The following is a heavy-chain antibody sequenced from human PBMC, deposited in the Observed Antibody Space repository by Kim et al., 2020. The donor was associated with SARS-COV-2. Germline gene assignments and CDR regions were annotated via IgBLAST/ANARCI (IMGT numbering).Heavy chain of an antibody. Sequence: SVKVSCKASGGTFSSYAISWVRQAPGQGLEWMGGIIPIFGTANYAQKFQGRVTITADESTSTAYMELSSLRSEDTAVYYCARGTKQWLVPPDYWGQGTLVTVSS. CDR3: ARGTKQWLVPPDY. CDR2: IIPIFGTA. CDR1: GGTFSSYA. V-gene: IGHV1-69*13. D-gene: IGHD6-19*01. J-gene: IGHJ4*02.